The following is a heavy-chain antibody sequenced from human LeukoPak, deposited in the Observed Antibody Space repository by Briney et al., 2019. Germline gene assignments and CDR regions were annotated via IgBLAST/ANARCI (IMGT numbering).Heavy chain of an antibody. CDR1: GFTFRSYE. CDR2: ISSSGSTI. D-gene: IGHD3-3*02. Sequence: GGSLRLSCAASGFTFRSYEMNWVRQAPGKGLEWVSYISSSGSTIYYADSVKGRFTISTDNAKNSLYLQMNSLRAEDTAVYYCASLGIRGLNWFDPWGQGTLVTVSS. V-gene: IGHV3-48*03. J-gene: IGHJ5*02. CDR3: ASLGIRGLNWFDP.